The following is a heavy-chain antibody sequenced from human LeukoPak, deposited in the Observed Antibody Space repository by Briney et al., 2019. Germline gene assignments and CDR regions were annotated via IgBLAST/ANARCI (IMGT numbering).Heavy chain of an antibody. Sequence: PSETLSLTCSVSGDSISSSNFHWGWIRPSPGKGLEWIGTIDYRGRTFYNPSLNNRVTISADTSRNQLPLKLSSVTATDTAIYYCVRRVNTYGGWFDRWGQGALVTVSS. V-gene: IGHV4-39*01. D-gene: IGHD5-18*01. J-gene: IGHJ5*02. CDR1: GDSISSSNFH. CDR3: VRRVNTYGGWFDR. CDR2: IDYRGRT.